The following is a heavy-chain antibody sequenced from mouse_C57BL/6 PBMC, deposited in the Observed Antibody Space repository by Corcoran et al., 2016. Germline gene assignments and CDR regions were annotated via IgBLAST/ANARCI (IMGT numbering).Heavy chain of an antibody. J-gene: IGHJ1*03. V-gene: IGHV1-18*01. CDR3: ASSSRYGSSHYWYFDV. CDR2: INPNNGGT. D-gene: IGHD1-1*01. CDR1: GYTFTDYN. Sequence: EVQLQQSGPELVKPGASVKIPCKASGYTFTDYNMDWVKQSHGKSLEWIGDINPNNGGTIYNQKFKGKATLTVDKSSSTAYMELRSLTSEDTAVYYCASSSRYGSSHYWYFDVWGTGTTVTVSS.